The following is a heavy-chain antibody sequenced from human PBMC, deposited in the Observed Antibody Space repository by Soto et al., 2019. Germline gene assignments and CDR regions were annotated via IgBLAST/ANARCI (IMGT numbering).Heavy chain of an antibody. J-gene: IGHJ4*02. V-gene: IGHV3-9*01. D-gene: IGHD6-13*01. Sequence: EVQLVESGGGLVQPGRSLRLSCAASGFTFDDYAMHWVRQAPGKGLEWVSGISWNSGSIGYADSVKGRFTISRDNAKNSLYLQMNSLRAEDTALYYCAKEVGGGYSSSWANFDYWGQGTLVTVSS. CDR2: ISWNSGSI. CDR3: AKEVGGGYSSSWANFDY. CDR1: GFTFDDYA.